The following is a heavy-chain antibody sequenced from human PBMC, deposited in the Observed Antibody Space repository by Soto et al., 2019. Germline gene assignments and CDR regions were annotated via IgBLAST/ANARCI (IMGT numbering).Heavy chain of an antibody. CDR2: IYPGDSDT. CDR3: ARRRPYSSSDSAAFDI. CDR1: GYSFTSYC. Sequence: GEALKISCKGSGYSFTSYCIGWVRQMPGKGLEWMGIIYPGDSDTRYSPSFQGQVTISADKSISTAYLQWSSLKASDTAMYYCARRRPYSSSDSAAFDIWGQGTMVTVSS. V-gene: IGHV5-51*01. D-gene: IGHD6-6*01. J-gene: IGHJ3*02.